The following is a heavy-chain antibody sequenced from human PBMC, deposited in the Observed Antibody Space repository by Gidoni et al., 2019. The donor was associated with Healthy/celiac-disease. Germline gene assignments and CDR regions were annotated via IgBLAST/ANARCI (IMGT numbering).Heavy chain of an antibody. CDR3: ARGYCSGGSCYGNNWFDP. CDR2: INPNSGGT. J-gene: IGHJ5*02. D-gene: IGHD2-15*01. Sequence: QVQLVQSGAEVKKPGASVKVSCKASGYTFTGYYMHWVRQPPGQGLEWMGRINPNSGGTNYAQKFQGRVTMTRDTSISTAYMELSRLRSDDTAVYYCARGYCSGGSCYGNNWFDPWGQGTLVTVSS. CDR1: GYTFTGYY. V-gene: IGHV1-2*06.